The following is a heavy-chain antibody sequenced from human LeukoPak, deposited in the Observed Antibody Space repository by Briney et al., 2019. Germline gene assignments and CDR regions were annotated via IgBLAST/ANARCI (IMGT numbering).Heavy chain of an antibody. V-gene: IGHV1-69*04. CDR3: ATPGIAATGSVLFAFDC. J-gene: IGHJ3*01. Sequence: SVKVSCKASGGTFNTQAMSWVRQAPGQGLEWMGRIIPISGRPTYAQKFQGRVTISADTSTTTAYLEFSGPTSEDTAMYFCATPGIAATGSVLFAFDCWSHGTMVTV. CDR2: IIPISGRP. CDR1: GGTFNTQA. D-gene: IGHD6-13*01.